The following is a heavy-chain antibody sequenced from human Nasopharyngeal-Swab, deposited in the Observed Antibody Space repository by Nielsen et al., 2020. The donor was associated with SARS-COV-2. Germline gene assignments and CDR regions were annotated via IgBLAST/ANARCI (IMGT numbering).Heavy chain of an antibody. J-gene: IGHJ6*02. D-gene: IGHD6-19*01. CDR2: IWYDGSNK. CDR3: ARDGLRYSSGWHRVDV. Sequence: GASLKISCAASGFTFSSYGMHWVRQAPGKGLEWVAVIWYDGSNKYYADSVKGRFTISRDNSKNTLYLQMNSLRAEDTAVYYCARDGLRYSSGWHRVDVWGQGTTVTVSS. V-gene: IGHV3-33*01. CDR1: GFTFSSYG.